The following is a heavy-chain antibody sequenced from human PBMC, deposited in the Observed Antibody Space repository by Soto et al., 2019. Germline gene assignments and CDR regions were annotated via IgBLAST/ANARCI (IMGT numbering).Heavy chain of an antibody. V-gene: IGHV1-69*13. CDR2: IIPIFGTA. J-gene: IGHJ4*02. Sequence: SVKVSCKASGGTFSSYAISWVRQAPGQGLEWMGGIIPIFGTANYAQKFQGRVTITADESTSTAYMELSSLRSEDTAVYYCARGGSSSSHFDYWGQGTLVTVSS. D-gene: IGHD6-13*01. CDR1: GGTFSSYA. CDR3: ARGGSSSSHFDY.